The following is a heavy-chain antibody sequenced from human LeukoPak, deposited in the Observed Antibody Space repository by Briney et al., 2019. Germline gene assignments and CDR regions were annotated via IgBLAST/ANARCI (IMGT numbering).Heavy chain of an antibody. CDR2: IIPIFGTA. D-gene: IGHD6-13*01. Sequence: ASVKVSCKASGGTFSSYAISWVRQARGQGLEWMGGIIPIFGTANYAQKFQGRVTITTDESTSTAYMELSSLRSEDTAVYYCARGSLLDSSPPFDYWGQGTLVNVSS. J-gene: IGHJ4*02. CDR3: ARGSLLDSSPPFDY. V-gene: IGHV1-69*05. CDR1: GGTFSSYA.